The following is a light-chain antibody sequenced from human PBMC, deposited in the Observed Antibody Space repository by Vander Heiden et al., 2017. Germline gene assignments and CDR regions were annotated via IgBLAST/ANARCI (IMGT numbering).Light chain of an antibody. CDR1: SSDGGAYDY. Sequence: QSALTHPRSVSGSPGQSVTISCSGTSSDGGAYDYVSWYQQHPGKAPKLLIYDVTKWPAGVPDRFSGSKSGNTATLTISGLLTEDEADYYCCSYAGSYTWVFGGGTKVTVL. CDR3: CSYAGSYTWV. J-gene: IGLJ3*02. V-gene: IGLV2-11*01. CDR2: DVT.